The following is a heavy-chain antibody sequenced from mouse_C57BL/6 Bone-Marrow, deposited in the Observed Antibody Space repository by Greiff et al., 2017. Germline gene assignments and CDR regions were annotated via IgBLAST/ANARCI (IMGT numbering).Heavy chain of an antibody. V-gene: IGHV1-80*01. D-gene: IGHD2-1*01. J-gene: IGHJ4*01. CDR1: GYAFSSYW. Sequence: VQLQQSGAELVKPGASVKISCKASGYAFSSYWMNWVKQRPGKGLEWIGQIYPGDGDTNYNGKFKGKATLTADKSSSTAYMQLSSLTSEDSAVYVCARELYYGNGPYYAMDYWGQGTSVTVSS. CDR2: IYPGDGDT. CDR3: ARELYYGNGPYYAMDY.